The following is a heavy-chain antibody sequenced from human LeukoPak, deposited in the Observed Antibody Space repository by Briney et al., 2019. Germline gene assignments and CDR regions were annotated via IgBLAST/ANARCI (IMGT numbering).Heavy chain of an antibody. D-gene: IGHD5-18*01. CDR1: GFTFSSYG. CDR3: ARVPTNSYGFGQ. Sequence: QTGGSLRLSCAASGFTFSSYGMHWVRQAPGKGLVWVAHINEDGTSASHADSVKGRFTISRDNAKNTLYLQMNSLTVEDTAVYYCARVPTNSYGFGQWGQGSLVTVSS. CDR2: INEDGTSA. V-gene: IGHV3-74*01. J-gene: IGHJ4*02.